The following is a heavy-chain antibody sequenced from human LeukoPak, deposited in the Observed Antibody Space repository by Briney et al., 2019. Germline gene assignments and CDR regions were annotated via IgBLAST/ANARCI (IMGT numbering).Heavy chain of an antibody. Sequence: SETLSLTCTVSGGSISSYFWSWIRQPPGKGLEWIGYIYSSGNTNYNPSLKSRVTISVDRSKNQFSLKLSSVTTADTAVYYCARSFEVDTAMVRGGAFDYWGQGTLVTVSS. J-gene: IGHJ4*02. V-gene: IGHV4-59*01. CDR2: IYSSGNT. D-gene: IGHD5-18*01. CDR1: GGSISSYF. CDR3: ARSFEVDTAMVRGGAFDY.